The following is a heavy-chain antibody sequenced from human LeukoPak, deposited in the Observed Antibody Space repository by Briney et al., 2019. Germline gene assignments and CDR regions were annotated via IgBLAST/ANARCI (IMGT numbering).Heavy chain of an antibody. D-gene: IGHD6-19*01. CDR1: GITFSTYA. V-gene: IGHV3-23*01. CDR3: AKSDTTGWYSGPGY. Sequence: GGSLRLSCAASGITFSTYAMSWVRQAPGKGLEWVSVISGSGDDTYYADSVKGHFTISRDNSKNTLYLQMNSLRVEDTAVYYCAKSDTTGWYSGPGYWGQGTPVIVSS. J-gene: IGHJ4*02. CDR2: ISGSGDDT.